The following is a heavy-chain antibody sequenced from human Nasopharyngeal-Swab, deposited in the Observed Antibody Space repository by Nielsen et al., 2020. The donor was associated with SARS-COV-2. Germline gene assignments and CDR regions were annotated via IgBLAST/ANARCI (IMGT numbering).Heavy chain of an antibody. Sequence: ASVKVSCKASGYTFTSYDINWVRQAPGQGLEWMGWISAYNGNTNYAQKLQGRVTMTTDTSTSTAYMELRSLRSDDTAVYYCAREARYCSGGSCYLPPDYWGQGTLVTVSS. J-gene: IGHJ4*02. D-gene: IGHD2-15*01. CDR3: AREARYCSGGSCYLPPDY. CDR1: GYTFTSYD. V-gene: IGHV1-18*01. CDR2: ISAYNGNT.